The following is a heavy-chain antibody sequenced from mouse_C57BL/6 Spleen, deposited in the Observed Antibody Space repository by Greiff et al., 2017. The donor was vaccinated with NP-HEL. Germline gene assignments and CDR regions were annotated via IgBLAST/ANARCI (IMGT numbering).Heavy chain of an antibody. V-gene: IGHV7-3*01. J-gene: IGHJ2*01. CDR2: IRNKATGYTT. D-gene: IGHD1-1*01. Sequence: EVQLVESGGGLVQPGGSLILSCAASGFTFTDYYMSWVRQPPGKALEWLGFIRNKATGYTTEYSASVKGRFTISRDNSQSILYLQMNALRAEDSATYYCARYPLLLGYFDYWGQGTTLTVSS. CDR3: ARYPLLLGYFDY. CDR1: GFTFTDYY.